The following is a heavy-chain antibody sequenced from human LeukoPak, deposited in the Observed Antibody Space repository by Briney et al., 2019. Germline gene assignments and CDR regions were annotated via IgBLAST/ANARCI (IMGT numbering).Heavy chain of an antibody. CDR3: ARNMSTEGWFDS. J-gene: IGHJ5*01. V-gene: IGHV4-38-2*01. CDR1: DYSTTSGDY. D-gene: IGHD5/OR15-5a*01. CDR2: IYNSVST. Sequence: PSETLSLTCVVSDYSTTSGDYWAWIRQPPGKGLEWIGSIYNSVSTSYNPSLKSRVTMSVDPSKNQFSLNLRSVTAADTAVYFCARNMSTEGWFDSWGRGTLVTVSS.